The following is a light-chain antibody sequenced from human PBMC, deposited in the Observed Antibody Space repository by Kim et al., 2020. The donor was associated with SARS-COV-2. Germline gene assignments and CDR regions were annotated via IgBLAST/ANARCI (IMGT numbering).Light chain of an antibody. CDR1: HSISSW. CDR3: QHYNSYS. Sequence: TLSASVGDRVTITGRASHSISSWLAWYQQKPGKAPKLLIYKASNLEGGVPSRFSGSGSGTQFTLTISSLQPDDFATYYCQHYNSYSFGQGTKLEI. V-gene: IGKV1-5*03. J-gene: IGKJ2*01. CDR2: KAS.